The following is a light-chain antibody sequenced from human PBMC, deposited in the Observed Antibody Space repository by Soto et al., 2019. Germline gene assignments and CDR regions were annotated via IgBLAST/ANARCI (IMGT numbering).Light chain of an antibody. V-gene: IGLV1-47*01. CDR2: RNN. CDR1: SSNIGSNY. Sequence: QSVLTQPPSASGTPGQRVPISCSGSSSNIGSNYVYWYQQLPGTAPKLLIYRNNQRPSGVPDRFSGSKSGTSASLAISGLRSEDEAAYYCAAWDGSHWVFGGGTKLTVL. J-gene: IGLJ3*02. CDR3: AAWDGSHWV.